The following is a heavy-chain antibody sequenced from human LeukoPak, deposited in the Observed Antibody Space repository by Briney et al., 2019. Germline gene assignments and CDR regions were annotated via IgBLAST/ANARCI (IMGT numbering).Heavy chain of an antibody. D-gene: IGHD6-19*01. Sequence: SETLSLTCIVSSGSIRNYYWSWIRQPPGKGLEWIGYIYYSGNTNYNPSLKSRVTISLDTSKNQFSLKLSSVTAADTAVYYCARDYGSGYDYWGQGTLVTVSS. CDR3: ARDYGSGYDY. J-gene: IGHJ4*02. CDR1: SGSIRNYY. V-gene: IGHV4-59*01. CDR2: IYYSGNT.